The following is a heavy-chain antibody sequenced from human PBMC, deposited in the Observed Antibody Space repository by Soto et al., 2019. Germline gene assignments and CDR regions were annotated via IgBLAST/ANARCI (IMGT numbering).Heavy chain of an antibody. J-gene: IGHJ5*02. CDR3: ARRAAAGYEGWFDP. CDR2: IVHSGST. CDR1: GGSLRSYY. Sequence: QVQLQQWGAGLLKPSETLSLTCGVYGGSLRSYYCSWIRQPPGKGLEWIGEIVHSGSTNYNSSLKSPVTMSVDTSKNQCSLEITSMPAADTAMYYCARRAAAGYEGWFDPWGRGTLVTVSS. V-gene: IGHV4-34*02. D-gene: IGHD6-13*01.